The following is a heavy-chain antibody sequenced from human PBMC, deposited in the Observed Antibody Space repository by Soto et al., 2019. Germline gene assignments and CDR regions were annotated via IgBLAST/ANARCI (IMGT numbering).Heavy chain of an antibody. CDR1: GLTVTSNY. CDR3: ARDSGMIRGSYGVHV. CDR2: IYRSGAT. J-gene: IGHJ6*02. V-gene: IGHV3-53*01. Sequence: GGSLRLSCAASGLTVTSNYLTWVRQAPGKGLEWVSVIYRSGATYYPDSVRGRFTASRDYSHNTLYLQMDSLRVEDTAVYYCARDSGMIRGSYGVHVWGPGTTVTVYS. D-gene: IGHD3-10*01.